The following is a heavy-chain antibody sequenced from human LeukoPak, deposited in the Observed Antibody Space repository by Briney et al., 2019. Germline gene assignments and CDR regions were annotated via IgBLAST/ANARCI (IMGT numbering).Heavy chain of an antibody. D-gene: IGHD2-2*01. CDR1: GGSISSGVYY. CDR3: ARVPAAQYYFDY. J-gene: IGHJ4*02. Sequence: SETLSLTCTVSGGSISSGVYYWSWIRQHPGKGLEWIGYIYYSGSTYYNPSLKSRVTISVDTSKNQFSLKLSSVTAADTAVYYCARVPAAQYYFDYWGQGTLVTVSS. V-gene: IGHV4-31*03. CDR2: IYYSGST.